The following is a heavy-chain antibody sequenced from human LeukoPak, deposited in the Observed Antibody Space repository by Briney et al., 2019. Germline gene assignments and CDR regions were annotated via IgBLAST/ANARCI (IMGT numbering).Heavy chain of an antibody. Sequence: SETLSLTCTVSGGSISSYCWSWIRQPPGKGLEWIGYIYYSGSTNYNPSLKSRVTISVDTSKNQFSLKLSSVTAADTAVYYCVRWPPRIAAAFDYWGQGTLVTVYS. J-gene: IGHJ4*02. CDR1: GGSISSYC. V-gene: IGHV4-59*08. D-gene: IGHD6-13*01. CDR3: VRWPPRIAAAFDY. CDR2: IYYSGST.